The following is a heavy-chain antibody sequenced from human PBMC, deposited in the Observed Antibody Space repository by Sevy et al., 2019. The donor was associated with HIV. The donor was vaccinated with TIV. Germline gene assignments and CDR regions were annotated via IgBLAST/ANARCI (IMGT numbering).Heavy chain of an antibody. CDR1: GFIFNSYA. J-gene: IGHJ1*01. D-gene: IGHD6-13*01. Sequence: GGSLRLSCAASGFIFNSYAMSWVRQGPGKGLEWVSTISGSGGSTYYADSVKGRFTISRDNSKNTLYLQMNSLRAEDTAVYYCATDWIAAAGTYRPAEYFQHWGQGTLVTVSS. CDR2: ISGSGGST. CDR3: ATDWIAAAGTYRPAEYFQH. V-gene: IGHV3-23*01.